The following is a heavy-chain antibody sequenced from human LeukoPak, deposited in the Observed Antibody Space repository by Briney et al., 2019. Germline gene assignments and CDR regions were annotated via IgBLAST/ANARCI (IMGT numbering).Heavy chain of an antibody. CDR1: GITFNSYG. CDR3: AKEDIVVVVAAEPFDY. J-gene: IGHJ4*02. CDR2: IRYDGSNE. Sequence: GGSLRLSCAASGITFNSYGMHWVRQAPDKGLEWVAFIRYDGSNEYYADSVKGRFTISRDNSKNTLYLQMNSLRGEDTAVYYCAKEDIVVVVAAEPFDYWGQGTLVTVSS. V-gene: IGHV3-30*02. D-gene: IGHD2-15*01.